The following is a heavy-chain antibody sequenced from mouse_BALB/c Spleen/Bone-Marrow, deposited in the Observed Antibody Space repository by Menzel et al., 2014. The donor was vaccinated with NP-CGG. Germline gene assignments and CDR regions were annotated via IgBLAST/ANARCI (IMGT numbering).Heavy chain of an antibody. J-gene: IGHJ4*01. V-gene: IGHV1S81*02. Sequence: VQVVESGAELVKPGASVKLSCMASGFTFTSYWIHWVKQRPGQGPEWIGEINPSNGRTNYNEKFKSKATLTDDKSSSTAYMQLSSLTSEDSAVYYCARDGNYRYAMDYWGQGTSLTVSS. D-gene: IGHD2-1*01. CDR3: ARDGNYRYAMDY. CDR1: GFTFTSYW. CDR2: INPSNGRT.